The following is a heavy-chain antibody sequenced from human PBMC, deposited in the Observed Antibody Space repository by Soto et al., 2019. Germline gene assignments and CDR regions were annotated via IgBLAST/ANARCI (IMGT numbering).Heavy chain of an antibody. CDR3: ARDPTSGGMDV. CDR2: IYYSGST. J-gene: IGHJ6*02. D-gene: IGHD1-1*01. Sequence: SETLSLTCTVSGGSISSGGYYWSWIRQHPGKGLEWIGYIYYSGSTCYNPSLKSRVTISVDTSKNQFSLKLSPVTAADTAVYYCARDPTSGGMDVWGQGTTVTVSS. V-gene: IGHV4-31*03. CDR1: GGSISSGGYY.